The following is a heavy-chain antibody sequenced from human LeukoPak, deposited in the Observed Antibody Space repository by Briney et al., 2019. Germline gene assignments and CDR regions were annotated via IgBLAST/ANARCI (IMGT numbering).Heavy chain of an antibody. V-gene: IGHV4-38-2*02. CDR2: IYHSGST. J-gene: IGHJ4*02. Sequence: SETLSLTCTVSGYSISSGYYWGWIRQPPGKGLEWIGSIYHSGSTYYNPSLKSRVTISVDTSKNQFSLNLTSVTAADTAVYYCARSHYGGNSRFDYWGQGTLVTVSS. CDR1: GYSISSGYY. D-gene: IGHD4-23*01. CDR3: ARSHYGGNSRFDY.